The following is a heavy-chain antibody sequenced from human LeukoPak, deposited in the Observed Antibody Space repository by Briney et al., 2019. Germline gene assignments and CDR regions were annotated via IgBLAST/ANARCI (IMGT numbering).Heavy chain of an antibody. D-gene: IGHD2-21*02. CDR1: GGSFSSSDYY. V-gene: IGHV4-39*01. CDR3: ARHRQVVTAISWFDP. J-gene: IGHJ5*02. Sequence: PSETLSLTCTVSGGSFSSSDYYWGWIRQPPGKGLERIGSIYYSGTTYYNPSLKSRVTISVDTSKKQFSLKLRSVTAADTAVYYCARHRQVVTAISWFDPWGQGTLVTVSS. CDR2: IYYSGTT.